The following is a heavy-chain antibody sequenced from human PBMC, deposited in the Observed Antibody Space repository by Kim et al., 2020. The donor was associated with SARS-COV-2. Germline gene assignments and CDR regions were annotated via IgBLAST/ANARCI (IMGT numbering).Heavy chain of an antibody. CDR2: ISSSSSTI. CDR1: GFTFSSYS. Sequence: GGSLRLSCAASGFTFSSYSMIWVRQAPGKGLVWVSYISSSSSTIYYADSVKGRVTISRDNAKNSLYLHMNSLRAEDTAVYYCATPWPSYGMDVWGQGTTVAVSS. V-gene: IGHV3-48*04. J-gene: IGHJ6*02. CDR3: ATPWPSYGMDV.